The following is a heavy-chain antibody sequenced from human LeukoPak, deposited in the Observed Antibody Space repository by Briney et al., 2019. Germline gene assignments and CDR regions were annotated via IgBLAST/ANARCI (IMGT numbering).Heavy chain of an antibody. CDR2: TYYRSKWNN. Sequence: PSQTLSLTCAISGDSVSSNTGAWNWIRQSPSRGLEWLGKTYYRSKWNNDYAVSVKDRITINPDTSKDQFSLQLNSVTPEDTAVYYCAREVFKYGRFYFDYWGQGTPVTVSS. J-gene: IGHJ4*02. CDR3: AREVFKYGRFYFDY. V-gene: IGHV6-1*01. D-gene: IGHD1-14*01. CDR1: GDSVSSNTGA.